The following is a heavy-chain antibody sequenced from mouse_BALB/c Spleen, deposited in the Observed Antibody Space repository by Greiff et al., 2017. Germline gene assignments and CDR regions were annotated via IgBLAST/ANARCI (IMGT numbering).Heavy chain of an antibody. Sequence: EVKLMESGPGLVKPSQSLSLTCTVTGYSITSDYAWNWIRQFPGNKLEWMGYISYSGSTSYNPSLKSRISITRDTSKNQFFLQLNSVTTEDTATYYCARFLIYDGYPFAYWGQGTLVTVSA. J-gene: IGHJ3*01. CDR2: ISYSGST. D-gene: IGHD2-3*01. V-gene: IGHV3-2*02. CDR3: ARFLIYDGYPFAY. CDR1: GYSITSDYA.